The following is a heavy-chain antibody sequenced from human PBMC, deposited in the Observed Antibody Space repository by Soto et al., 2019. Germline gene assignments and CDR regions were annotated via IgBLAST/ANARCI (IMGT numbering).Heavy chain of an antibody. CDR3: VVEDLGMEV. CDR2: IYSNGNT. J-gene: IGHJ6*02. D-gene: IGHD2-15*01. Sequence: WWSLRLSCSASVFTVSTNYRTWFRQTPGKGLEWVSIIYSNGNTYYADSVKGRFTISRDNSKNTLYLQMNSLRVDDTAVYYCVVEDLGMEVWGQGTTVTVSS. V-gene: IGHV3-53*01. CDR1: VFTVSTNY.